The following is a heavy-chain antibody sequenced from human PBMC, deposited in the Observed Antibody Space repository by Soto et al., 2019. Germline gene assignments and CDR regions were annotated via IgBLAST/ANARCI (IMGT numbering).Heavy chain of an antibody. CDR3: ARDSYSYCSSTSCYFYYYYYGMDV. J-gene: IGHJ6*02. V-gene: IGHV3-21*01. CDR1: GFTFSSYS. Sequence: PGGSLRLSCAASGFTFSSYSMNWVRQAPGKGLEWVSSISSSSSYIYYADSVKGRFTIPRDNAKNSLYLQMNSLRAEDTAVYYCARDSYSYCSSTSCYFYYYYYGMDVWGQGTTVTVSS. D-gene: IGHD2-2*01. CDR2: ISSSSSYI.